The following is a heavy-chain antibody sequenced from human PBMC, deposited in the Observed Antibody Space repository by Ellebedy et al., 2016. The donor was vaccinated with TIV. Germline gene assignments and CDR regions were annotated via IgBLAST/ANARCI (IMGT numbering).Heavy chain of an antibody. CDR3: ARVKYEYVWGSYRRYYYYGMDV. CDR1: GFTFSSYG. Sequence: GESLKISCAASGFTFSSYGMHWVRQAPGKGLEWVAVIWYDGSNKYYADSVKGRFTISRDNSKNTLYLQMNSLRAEDTDVYYCARVKYEYVWGSYRRYYYYGMDVWGQGTTVTVSS. D-gene: IGHD3-16*02. J-gene: IGHJ6*02. CDR2: IWYDGSNK. V-gene: IGHV3-33*01.